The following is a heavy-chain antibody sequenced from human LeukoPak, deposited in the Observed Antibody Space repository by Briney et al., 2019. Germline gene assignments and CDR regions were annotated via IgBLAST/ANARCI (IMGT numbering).Heavy chain of an antibody. J-gene: IGHJ4*02. V-gene: IGHV4-4*02. CDR2: VIHSGDT. Sequence: SGTLSLTCAVSGVSISGGNWWSWVRQPPGKGLEWIGEVIHSGDTNYNPSLKSRVTMSVGKSMNQFSLNLNSVTAADTAVYYCLYGGNSGDWVYWGQGTLVTVSS. CDR3: LYGGNSGDWVY. D-gene: IGHD4-23*01. CDR1: GVSISGGNW.